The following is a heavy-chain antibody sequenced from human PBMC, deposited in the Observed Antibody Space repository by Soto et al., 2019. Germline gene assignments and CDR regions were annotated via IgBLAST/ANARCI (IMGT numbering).Heavy chain of an antibody. CDR3: ARAGYGDYPIGYGMDV. V-gene: IGHV1-69*02. J-gene: IGHJ6*02. CDR1: GGTFNTYT. CDR2: IIPILGIA. Sequence: SVKVSCKASGGTFNTYTISWVRQAPGQGLEWMGRIIPILGIAKYAQKFQGRVTITADKSTSTAYMELSSLRSEDTAVYYCARAGYGDYPIGYGMDVWGQ. D-gene: IGHD4-17*01.